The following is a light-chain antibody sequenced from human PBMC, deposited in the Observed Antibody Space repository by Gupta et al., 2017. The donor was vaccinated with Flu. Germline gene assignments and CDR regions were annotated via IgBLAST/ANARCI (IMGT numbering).Light chain of an antibody. CDR1: QSVSGY. CDR3: QRCRTWALT. J-gene: IGKJ4*01. CDR2: DAS. V-gene: IGKV3-11*01. Sequence: EIVLTQSPATLSLSPGERATLSCSASQSVSGYLAWYQQKPGQAPRLLIYDASNRATGIPARFSGRASATYFTLTISILTPEDYTIYYCQRCRTWALTFGGGTKVEIK.